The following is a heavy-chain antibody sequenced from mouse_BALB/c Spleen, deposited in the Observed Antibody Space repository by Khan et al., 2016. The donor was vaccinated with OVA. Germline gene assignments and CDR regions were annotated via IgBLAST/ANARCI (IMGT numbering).Heavy chain of an antibody. CDR3: TRRGRGFWYFDV. D-gene: IGHD3-1*01. CDR2: IYWDDDK. CDR1: GFSLNTSGMG. V-gene: IGHV8-12*01. Sequence: QVTLKDSGPGILQPSQTLSLTCSFSGFSLNTSGMGVSWIRQPSGKGLEWLAHIYWDDDKRYNPSLMSRLTISKDTSRNQVFLKITSVDTADTATYYCTRRGRGFWYFDVWGAGTTVTVSS. J-gene: IGHJ1*01.